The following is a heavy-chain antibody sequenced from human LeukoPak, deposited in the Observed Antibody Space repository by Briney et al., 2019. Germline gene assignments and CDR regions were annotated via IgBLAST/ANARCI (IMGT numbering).Heavy chain of an antibody. D-gene: IGHD2-15*01. CDR1: VYTFTSYD. V-gene: IGHV1-8*01. CDR2: VNPNSGHT. CDR3: ARGAPGSYCSGGSCPYFDY. J-gene: IGHJ4*02. Sequence: GASVKVSCKASVYTFTSYDINWVRPATGQGLEWMGWVNPNSGHTGYAQKFQGRVTMTSNTSISTAYMDLSSLRSEDTAVYYCARGAPGSYCSGGSCPYFDYSGQGTLVSASS.